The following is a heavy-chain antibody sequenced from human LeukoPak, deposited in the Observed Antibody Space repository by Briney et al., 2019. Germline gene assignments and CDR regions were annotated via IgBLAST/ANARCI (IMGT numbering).Heavy chain of an antibody. V-gene: IGHV1-69*13. CDR2: IIPIFGTA. D-gene: IGHD2-2*01. Sequence: ASVKVSCKASGGTFSSYAISWVRQAPGQGLEWMGGIIPIFGTANYAQKFQGRVTITADESTSTAHMELSSLRSEDTAVYCCARDHCSSTSCYYLTDPPFDPWGQGTLVTVSS. CDR3: ARDHCSSTSCYYLTDPPFDP. CDR1: GGTFSSYA. J-gene: IGHJ5*02.